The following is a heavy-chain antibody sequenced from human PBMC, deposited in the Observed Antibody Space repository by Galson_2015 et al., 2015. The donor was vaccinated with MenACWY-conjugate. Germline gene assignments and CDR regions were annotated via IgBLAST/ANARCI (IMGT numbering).Heavy chain of an antibody. V-gene: IGHV3-7*03. CDR2: IKEDGGER. J-gene: IGHJ4*02. Sequence: SLRLSCAASGFTLSHYWMSWVRQAPGKGLEWVATIKEDGGERYLVDSVKGRFTTSRDDAKNSLYLQMNILRAEDTAVYYCARLPTWGSSFGYFDYWGQGILVAVSS. CDR3: ARLPTWGSSFGYFDY. D-gene: IGHD7-27*01. CDR1: GFTLSHYW.